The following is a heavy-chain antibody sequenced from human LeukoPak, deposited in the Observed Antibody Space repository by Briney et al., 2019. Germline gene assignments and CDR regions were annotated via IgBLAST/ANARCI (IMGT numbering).Heavy chain of an antibody. Sequence: PGGSLRLSCAVSGFTFSRYAMFWVRQAPGKGLEWVSGISYIGGNTYYADSVKGRFTISRDNAKNSLYLQMNSLRAEDTAVYYCAREPSSGSPLSGFDDWGQGTLVTVSS. D-gene: IGHD3-22*01. CDR2: ISYIGGNT. CDR1: GFTFSRYA. J-gene: IGHJ4*02. CDR3: AREPSSGSPLSGFDD. V-gene: IGHV3-23*01.